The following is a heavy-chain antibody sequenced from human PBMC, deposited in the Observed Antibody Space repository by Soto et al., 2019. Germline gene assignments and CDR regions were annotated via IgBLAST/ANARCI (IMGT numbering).Heavy chain of an antibody. CDR2: FYPEDGET. Sequence: QVQLVQSGAEVKKPGASVKVSCKVSGYTLTELSIHWVRQAPGKGLEWMGGFYPEDGETIYAQKFQGRVTMTEDTSTDTAYMELSSLRSEDTAVYYCATRAYCGGDCYPTRPYGMDVWGQGTTVTVSS. CDR1: GYTLTELS. D-gene: IGHD2-21*02. J-gene: IGHJ6*02. V-gene: IGHV1-24*01. CDR3: ATRAYCGGDCYPTRPYGMDV.